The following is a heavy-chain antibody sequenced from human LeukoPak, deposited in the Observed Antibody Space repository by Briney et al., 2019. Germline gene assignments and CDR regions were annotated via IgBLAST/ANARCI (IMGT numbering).Heavy chain of an antibody. CDR1: GFTFSSYA. J-gene: IGHJ4*02. CDR2: ISGSGGST. V-gene: IGHV3-23*01. D-gene: IGHD5-12*01. CDR3: AKRATMSGATYYFDY. Sequence: GGSLRPSCAASGFTFSSYAMSWVRQAPGKGLEWVSGISGSGGSTYYADSVKGRFTISRDNSKNTLYLQMNSLRAEDTAVYYCAKRATMSGATYYFDYWGQGTLVTVSS.